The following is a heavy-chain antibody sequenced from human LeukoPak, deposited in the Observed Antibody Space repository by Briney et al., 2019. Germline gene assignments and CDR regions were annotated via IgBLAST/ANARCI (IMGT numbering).Heavy chain of an antibody. D-gene: IGHD6-13*01. CDR2: IYYSGST. J-gene: IGHJ4*02. CDR1: GGSISSYY. CDR3: ARGKKNVRAAAGKGAQFDY. V-gene: IGHV4-59*01. Sequence: SETLSLTCTVSGGSISSYYWSWIRQPPGKGLEWIGYIYYSGSTNYNPSLKSRVTISVDTSKNQFSLKLSSVTAADTAVYYCARGKKNVRAAAGKGAQFDYWGQGILVTVSS.